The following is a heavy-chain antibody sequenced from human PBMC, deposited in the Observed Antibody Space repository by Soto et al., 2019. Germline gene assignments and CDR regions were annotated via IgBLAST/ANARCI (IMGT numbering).Heavy chain of an antibody. Sequence: ETLSLTCTVSGGSISSYYWSWIRQPPGKGLEWIGYIYDSGSTNYNPSPKSRVTISVDKSKNQFSLKLSSVTAADTAVYYCARGSSGWTYYFDYWGQGTLVTVSS. CDR3: ARGSSGWTYYFDY. D-gene: IGHD6-19*01. CDR1: GGSISSYY. CDR2: IYDSGST. V-gene: IGHV4-59*12. J-gene: IGHJ4*02.